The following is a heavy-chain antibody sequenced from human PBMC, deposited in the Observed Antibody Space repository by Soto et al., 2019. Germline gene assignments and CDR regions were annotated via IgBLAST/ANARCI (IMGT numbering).Heavy chain of an antibody. Sequence: QVQLQPSGPGLVKPSQTLSLTCAVSGDSVSDNSAAWNWIRQSPSRGLEWLRRTYFRSKRYSDYAESVKSRIITNADTSKDLFSLQLNFVTPEDTAVYYCVRDGYSSSYDFDYWGQGTLVTVSS. CDR3: VRDGYSSSYDFDY. CDR1: GDSVSDNSAA. CDR2: TYFRSKRYS. V-gene: IGHV6-1*01. D-gene: IGHD5-12*01. J-gene: IGHJ4*02.